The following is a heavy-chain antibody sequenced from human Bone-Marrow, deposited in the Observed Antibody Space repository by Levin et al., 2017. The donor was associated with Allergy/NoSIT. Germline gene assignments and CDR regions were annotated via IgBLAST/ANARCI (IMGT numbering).Heavy chain of an antibody. J-gene: IGHJ4*02. D-gene: IGHD3-10*01. CDR1: GFSFSSYE. Sequence: GGSLRLSCAASGFSFSSYEMNWVRQAPGKGLEWVSYISSRNTTIYYADSVTGRFTISRDKAENSSYLQMNSLRAEDTAIYYCARERLFMVRVCDYWGRGTLVTVSS. V-gene: IGHV3-48*03. CDR3: ARERLFMVRVCDY. CDR2: ISSRNTTI.